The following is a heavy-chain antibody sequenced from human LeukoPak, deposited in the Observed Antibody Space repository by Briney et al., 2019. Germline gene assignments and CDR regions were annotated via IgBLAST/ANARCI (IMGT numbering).Heavy chain of an antibody. J-gene: IGHJ4*02. CDR3: ARDLRYSSSPELHY. CDR1: GGTFSSYA. Sequence: ASVKVSRKASGGTFSSYAISWVRQAPGQGLEWMGRIIPIFGTANYAQKFQGRVTITTDESTSTAYMELSSLRSEDTAVYYCARDLRYSSSPELHYWGQGTLVTVSS. D-gene: IGHD6-6*01. V-gene: IGHV1-69*05. CDR2: IIPIFGTA.